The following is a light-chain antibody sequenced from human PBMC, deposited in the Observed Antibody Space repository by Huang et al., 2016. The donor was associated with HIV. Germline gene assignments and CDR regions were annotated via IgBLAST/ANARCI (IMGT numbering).Light chain of an antibody. Sequence: EVVMTQSPGTLSVSPRERATLSCKTSQSIYNKLAWYQQKPGQAPRLLIYSTSTRATGVPARFSGGGSGIDFTLTISSLQSEDFGIYYCQHYSSWPPMYTFGQGTKLEI. J-gene: IGKJ2*01. CDR1: QSIYNK. V-gene: IGKV3-15*01. CDR2: STS. CDR3: QHYSSWPPMYT.